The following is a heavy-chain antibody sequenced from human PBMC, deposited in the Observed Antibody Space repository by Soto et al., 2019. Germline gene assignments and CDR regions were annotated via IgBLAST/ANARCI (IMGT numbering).Heavy chain of an antibody. Sequence: ASVKVSCKASGYTFTSYGISWVRQAPGQGLEWMGWISAYNGNTNYAQKLQGRVTMTTDTSTSTAYMELRSLRSDDTAVYYCAREIVVVITGYGMDVWGQGTTVTVSS. CDR1: GYTFTSYG. CDR2: ISAYNGNT. J-gene: IGHJ6*02. CDR3: AREIVVVITGYGMDV. V-gene: IGHV1-18*01. D-gene: IGHD3-22*01.